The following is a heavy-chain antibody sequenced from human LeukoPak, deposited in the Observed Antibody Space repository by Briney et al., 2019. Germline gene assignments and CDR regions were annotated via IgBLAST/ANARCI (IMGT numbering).Heavy chain of an antibody. V-gene: IGHV4-38-2*01. D-gene: IGHD2-21*01. CDR1: GYSISSGYY. CDR3: ARHERGCGGDCYSSFDY. J-gene: IGHJ4*02. CDR2: IYHSGST. Sequence: SETLSLTXAVSGYSISSGYYWGWIRQPPGKGLEWIGSIYHSGSTYYNPSLNSRVTISVDTSKNQFSLKLSSVTAADTAVYYCARHERGCGGDCYSSFDYWGQGTLVTVSS.